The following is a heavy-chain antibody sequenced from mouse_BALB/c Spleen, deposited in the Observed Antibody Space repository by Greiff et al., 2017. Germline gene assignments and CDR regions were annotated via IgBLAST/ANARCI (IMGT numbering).Heavy chain of an antibody. V-gene: IGHV5-4*02. CDR1: GFTFSDYY. CDR2: ISDGGSYT. CDR3: ARAFDGAWFAY. J-gene: IGHJ3*01. Sequence: EVKVVESGGGLVKPGGSLKLSCAASGFTFSDYYMYWVRQTPEKRLEWVATISDGGSYTYYPDSVKGRFTISRDNAKNNLYLQMSSLKSEDTAMYYCARAFDGAWFAYWGQGTLVTVSA.